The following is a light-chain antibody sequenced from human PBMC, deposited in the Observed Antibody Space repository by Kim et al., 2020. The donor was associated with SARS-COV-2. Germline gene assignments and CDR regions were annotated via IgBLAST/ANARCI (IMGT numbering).Light chain of an antibody. CDR1: ESLTSNY. Sequence: EIVLTQSPGTLSLSPGDRATLSCRASESLTSNYLAWYQQKPGQAPRLLIYGASSRATGIPDRFSGSGSGTDFTLTISRLEPEDFAVYYCQQYVSSPRTFGQGPSWRS. V-gene: IGKV3-20*01. CDR3: QQYVSSPRT. CDR2: GAS. J-gene: IGKJ2*01.